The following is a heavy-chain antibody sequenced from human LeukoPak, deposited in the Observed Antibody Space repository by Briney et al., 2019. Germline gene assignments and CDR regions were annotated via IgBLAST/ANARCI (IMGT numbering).Heavy chain of an antibody. CDR3: AREMRTYYYDSSGYFDY. Sequence: SQTLSLTCTVSGDFISSGGYYWSWIRQHPGKGLEWIGYIYYSGSTYYNPSLKSRVTISVDTSKNQFSLKLSSVTAADTAVYYCAREMRTYYYDSSGYFDYWGQGTLVTVSS. CDR2: IYYSGST. CDR1: GDFISSGGYY. J-gene: IGHJ4*02. D-gene: IGHD3-22*01. V-gene: IGHV4-31*03.